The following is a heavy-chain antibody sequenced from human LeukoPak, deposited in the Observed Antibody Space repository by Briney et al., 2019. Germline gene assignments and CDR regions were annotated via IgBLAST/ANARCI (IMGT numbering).Heavy chain of an antibody. CDR2: IYYSGST. Sequence: SETLSLTCTVSGGSISSSGYYWGWIRQPPGKGLEWIGNIYYSGSTYYNPSLKSRITISVDTAKNQFSLKLSSVTAADTAVYYCARQYSGYLRNWFDPWGQGTLVAVSS. V-gene: IGHV4-39*07. J-gene: IGHJ5*02. CDR1: GGSISSSGYY. CDR3: ARQYSGYLRNWFDP. D-gene: IGHD5-12*01.